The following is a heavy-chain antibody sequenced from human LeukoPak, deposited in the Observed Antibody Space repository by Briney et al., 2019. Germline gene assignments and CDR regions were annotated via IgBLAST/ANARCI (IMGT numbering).Heavy chain of an antibody. Sequence: SETLSLTCTVSGGSISGYYWSWIRQSPGKGLEWIGYIYYTGITAYNPSLGSRVAISVDRSNNQFSLRLTSVTAADAAVYYCARLHSSRAEEFDPWGQGTLVTVSS. J-gene: IGHJ5*02. CDR1: GGSISGYY. V-gene: IGHV4-59*01. CDR2: IYYTGIT. CDR3: ARLHSSRAEEFDP.